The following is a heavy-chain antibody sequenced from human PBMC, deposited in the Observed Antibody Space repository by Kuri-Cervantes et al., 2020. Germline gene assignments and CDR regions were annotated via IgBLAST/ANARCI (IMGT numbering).Heavy chain of an antibody. D-gene: IGHD5-18*01. V-gene: IGHV3-53*01. Sequence: GGSLRLSCAASGFTFSSYGMYWVRQAPGKGLEWVSDFYSGGVTHYADSVKGRFTISRDSSKNTLYLQMDSLRVDDTAVYYCARDLISAKGGGYGYYFDYWGQGTVVTVSS. CDR2: FYSGGVT. CDR1: GFTFSSYG. CDR3: ARDLISAKGGGYGYYFDY. J-gene: IGHJ4*02.